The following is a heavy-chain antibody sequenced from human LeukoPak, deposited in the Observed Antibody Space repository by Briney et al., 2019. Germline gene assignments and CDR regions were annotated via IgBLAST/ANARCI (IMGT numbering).Heavy chain of an antibody. J-gene: IGHJ4*02. CDR2: IWYDGSNK. D-gene: IGHD1-26*01. CDR1: GFTFSSYG. V-gene: IGHV3-33*06. Sequence: GGSLRLSCAASGFTFSSYGMHWVRQAPGKGLERVAVIWYDGSNKYYADSVKGRFTISRDNSKNTLHLQMNSLRAEDTAVYYCAKSAGATTAGRHDYWGQGTLVTVSS. CDR3: AKSAGATTAGRHDY.